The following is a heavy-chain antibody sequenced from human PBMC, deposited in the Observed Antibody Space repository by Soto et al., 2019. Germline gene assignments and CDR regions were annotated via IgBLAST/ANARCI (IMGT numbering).Heavy chain of an antibody. Sequence: QVQLVESGGGVVQPGRSLRLSCAASGFTFSSYGMHWVRQAPGKGLEWVAVIWYDGSNKYYADSVKGRFTISRDDSKKTLYLKMKSESAEDTAVYYCGGDWDRSGWFNDYGMDVGGQGTTVTVSS. D-gene: IGHD6-19*01. CDR3: GGDWDRSGWFNDYGMDV. V-gene: IGHV3-33*01. J-gene: IGHJ6*02. CDR2: IWYDGSNK. CDR1: GFTFSSYG.